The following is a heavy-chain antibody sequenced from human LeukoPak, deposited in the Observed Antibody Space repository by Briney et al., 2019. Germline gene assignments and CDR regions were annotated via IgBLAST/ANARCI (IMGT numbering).Heavy chain of an antibody. Sequence: GGSLRLSCAASGFPFSAYRMNWLSQDPGKGLEWVSYIRGSRNYIYYADSVKGRFTISRDNAKNSLYLHMNSLRAGDTVVYYCAKAYYDSSGYSYYFDYWGQGTLVTVSS. CDR3: AKAYYDSSGYSYYFDY. D-gene: IGHD3-22*01. V-gene: IGHV3-21*01. J-gene: IGHJ4*02. CDR1: GFPFSAYR. CDR2: IRGSRNYI.